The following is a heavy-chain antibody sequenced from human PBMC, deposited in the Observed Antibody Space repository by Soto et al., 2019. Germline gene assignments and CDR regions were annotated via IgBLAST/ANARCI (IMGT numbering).Heavy chain of an antibody. D-gene: IGHD6-13*01. CDR3: ARASSSYGMDV. J-gene: IGHJ6*02. CDR1: GFTFSSYG. CDR2: IWYDGSNK. Sequence: QVQLVESGGGVVQPGRSLRLSCAASGFTFSSYGMHWVRQAPGKGLEWVAVIWYDGSNKYYADSVKGRFTISRDNSKNTLYLQMNSLRAEDTAVYYSARASSSYGMDVWGQGTTVTVSS. V-gene: IGHV3-33*01.